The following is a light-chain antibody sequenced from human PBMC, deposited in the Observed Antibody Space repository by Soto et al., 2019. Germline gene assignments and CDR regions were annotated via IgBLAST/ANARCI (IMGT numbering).Light chain of an antibody. CDR3: SSYSSSGTLFV. CDR2: EVT. Sequence: QSALTQPPSASGSPGQSVTISCTGTSSDVGKYDYVSWFQHHPGKAPKLLIYEVTTRPSGVSTRFSGSKSGNTASLTISGLQAEDEADYHCSSYSSSGTLFVFGTGTKLTVL. J-gene: IGLJ1*01. V-gene: IGLV2-14*01. CDR1: SSDVGKYDY.